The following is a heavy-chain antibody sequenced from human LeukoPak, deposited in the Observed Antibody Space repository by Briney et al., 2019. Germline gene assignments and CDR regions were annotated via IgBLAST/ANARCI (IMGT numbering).Heavy chain of an antibody. Sequence: PSETLSLTCAVYGGSFSGYYWSWIRQPPGKGLEWIGEINHSGSTNYNPSLKSRVTISVDTSKNQFSLKLSSVTAADTAVYYCAREGFKVGARPFYFDSWGQGTLVTVSS. CDR1: GGSFSGYY. CDR3: AREGFKVGARPFYFDS. CDR2: INHSGST. V-gene: IGHV4-34*01. J-gene: IGHJ4*02. D-gene: IGHD1-26*01.